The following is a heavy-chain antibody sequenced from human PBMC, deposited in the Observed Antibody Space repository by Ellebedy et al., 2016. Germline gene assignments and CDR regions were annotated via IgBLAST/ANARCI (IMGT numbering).Heavy chain of an antibody. CDR2: INGGSGNT. CDR3: VRSEVGPTGAY. V-gene: IGHV1-3*01. Sequence: ASVKVSCKASGYTFISYTMHWVRQAPGQRLEWMGWINGGSGNTKYSQKFQGRVTITRDTSASTAYLAVSGLRSEDTAVYYCVRSEVGPTGAYWGQGTLVTVSS. D-gene: IGHD1-26*01. CDR1: GYTFISYT. J-gene: IGHJ4*02.